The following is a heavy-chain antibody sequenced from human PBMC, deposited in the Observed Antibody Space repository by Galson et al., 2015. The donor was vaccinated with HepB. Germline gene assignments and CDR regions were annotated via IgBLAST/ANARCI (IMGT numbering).Heavy chain of an antibody. V-gene: IGHV3-30*04. CDR3: ARAMVRGVILDY. D-gene: IGHD3-10*01. CDR2: ISYDGSNK. Sequence: QAPGKGLEWVAVISYDGSNKYYADSVKGRFTISRDNSKNTLYLQMNSLRAEDTAVYYCARAMVRGVILDYWGQGTLVTVSS. J-gene: IGHJ4*02.